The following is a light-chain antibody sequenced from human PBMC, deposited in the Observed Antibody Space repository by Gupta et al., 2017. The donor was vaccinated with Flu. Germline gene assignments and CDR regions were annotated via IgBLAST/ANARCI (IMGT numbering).Light chain of an antibody. CDR3: QQHDYLPT. CDR2: IAS. CDR1: QDITNY. V-gene: IGKV1-33*01. J-gene: IGKJ4*01. Sequence: DTQMTQSPSSLSASVGDRVTITCQASQDITNYLSWYQQKPGKAPKLLIYIASNLAAGVPPRFSGSGSGTFFTFTISSLQPEDVATYYCQQHDYLPTFGGGTKVEIK.